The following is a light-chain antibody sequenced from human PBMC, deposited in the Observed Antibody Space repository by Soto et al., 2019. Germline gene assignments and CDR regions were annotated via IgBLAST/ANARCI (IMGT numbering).Light chain of an antibody. CDR2: DNN. CDR1: SSNIENNY. V-gene: IGLV1-51*01. Sequence: QSVLTQPPSVSAAPGQKVTISCSGSSSNIENNYVSWYQQLPGTASKLLIYDNNKRPSEIPDRFSGSKSGTSATLGITGLQTGDEADYHCGTWDSSLNGVVFGGGTKVTVL. J-gene: IGLJ2*01. CDR3: GTWDSSLNGVV.